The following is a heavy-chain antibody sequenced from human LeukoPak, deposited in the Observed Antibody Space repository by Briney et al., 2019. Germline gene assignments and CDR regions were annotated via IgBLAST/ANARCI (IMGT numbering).Heavy chain of an antibody. CDR3: TRHYYDSSGYPTDAFDI. J-gene: IGHJ3*02. Sequence: PGGSLRLSCAASGFTFSGSAMHWVRQASGKGLEWVGRIRSKANSYATAYAASVKGRFTISRDDSKNTAYLQMNSLKTEDTAVYYCTRHYYDSSGYPTDAFDIWGQGTMVTVSS. CDR2: IRSKANSYAT. D-gene: IGHD3-22*01. CDR1: GFTFSGSA. V-gene: IGHV3-73*01.